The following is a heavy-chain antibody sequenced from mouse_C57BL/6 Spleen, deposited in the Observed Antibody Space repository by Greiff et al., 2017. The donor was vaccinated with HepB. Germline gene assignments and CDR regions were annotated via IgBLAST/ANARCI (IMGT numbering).Heavy chain of an antibody. Sequence: EVKLVESGAELVRPGASVKLSCTASGFNIKDDYMHWVKQRPEQGLEWIGWIDPENGDTEYASKFQGKATITADTSSNTAYLQLSSLTSEDTAVYYCTRAGSSSHYFDYWGQGTTLTVSS. J-gene: IGHJ2*01. CDR3: TRAGSSSHYFDY. CDR2: IDPENGDT. D-gene: IGHD1-1*01. CDR1: GFNIKDDY. V-gene: IGHV14-4*01.